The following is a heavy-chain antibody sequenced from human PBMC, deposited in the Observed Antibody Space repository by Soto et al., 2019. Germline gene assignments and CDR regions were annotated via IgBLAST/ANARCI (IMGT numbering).Heavy chain of an antibody. CDR3: ARWSSGNFDY. CDR2: ISPSGGST. Sequence: ASVKVSCKASGYTFTSYYMHWVRQAPGQGLEWMGMISPSGGSTSYAQKLQGRVTMTTDTSTSTAYMELRSLRSDDTAVYYCARWSSGNFDYWGQGTLVTVSS. V-gene: IGHV1-46*01. J-gene: IGHJ4*02. CDR1: GYTFTSYY. D-gene: IGHD6-19*01.